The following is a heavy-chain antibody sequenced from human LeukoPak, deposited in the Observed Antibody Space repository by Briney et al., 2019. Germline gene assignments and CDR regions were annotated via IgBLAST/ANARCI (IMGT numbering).Heavy chain of an antibody. D-gene: IGHD3-10*01. Sequence: SETLSLTCTVSGGSISSSSYYWGWIRQPPGKGLEWIGSIYYSGSTYYNPSLKSRVTISVDTSKNQFSLKLSSVTAADTAVYYCARGWGTCYYGSGSHTGSDYYYYYMDVWGKGTTVTVSS. J-gene: IGHJ6*03. CDR2: IYYSGST. CDR3: ARGWGTCYYGSGSHTGSDYYYYYMDV. CDR1: GGSISSSSYY. V-gene: IGHV4-39*01.